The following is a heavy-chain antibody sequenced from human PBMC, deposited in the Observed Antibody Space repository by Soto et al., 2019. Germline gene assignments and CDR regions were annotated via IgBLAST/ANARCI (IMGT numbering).Heavy chain of an antibody. CDR3: ARGRWYYYGSGSYYVDY. CDR1: GGSFSGYY. D-gene: IGHD3-10*01. J-gene: IGHJ4*02. V-gene: IGHV4-34*01. CDR2: INHSGST. Sequence: PSETLPLTCAVYGGSFSGYYWSWIRQPPGKGLEWIGEINHSGSTNYNPSLKSRVTISVDTSKNQFSLKLSSVTAADTAVYYCARGRWYYYGSGSYYVDYWGQGTLVTVSS.